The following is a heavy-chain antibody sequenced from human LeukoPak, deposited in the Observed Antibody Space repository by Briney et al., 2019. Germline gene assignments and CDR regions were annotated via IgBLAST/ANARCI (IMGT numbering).Heavy chain of an antibody. Sequence: PSETLSLTCTVSGGSISSYYWSWIRQPAGKGLEWIGRIYTSGSTNYNPSLKSRVTMSVDTSKNQFSLKLSSVTAADTAVYYCARDRYYYDGSGYYYCHGMDVWGQGTTVTVSS. J-gene: IGHJ6*02. D-gene: IGHD3-22*01. CDR2: IYTSGST. CDR3: ARDRYYYDGSGYYYCHGMDV. CDR1: GGSISSYY. V-gene: IGHV4-4*07.